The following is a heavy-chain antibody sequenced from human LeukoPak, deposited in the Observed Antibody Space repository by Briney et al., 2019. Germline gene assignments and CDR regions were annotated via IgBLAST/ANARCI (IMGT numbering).Heavy chain of an antibody. Sequence: PGGSLRLSCAASGFTFSSYAMSWVRQAPGKGLEWVSAISGSGGSTYYADSVKGRFTISRDNSKNTLYLQMNSLRAEDTAVYYCAKSRVGGIAAAGTCFDYWGQGTLVTVSS. CDR2: ISGSGGST. D-gene: IGHD6-13*01. CDR3: AKSRVGGIAAAGTCFDY. CDR1: GFTFSSYA. V-gene: IGHV3-23*01. J-gene: IGHJ4*02.